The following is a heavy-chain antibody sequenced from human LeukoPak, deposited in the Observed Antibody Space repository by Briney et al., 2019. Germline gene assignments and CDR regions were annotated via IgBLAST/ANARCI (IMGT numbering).Heavy chain of an antibody. V-gene: IGHV4-34*01. J-gene: IGHJ5*02. CDR1: GGPLCGFY. Sequence: SETLSLTCGVYGGPLCGFYCSWIPQPPGEGLEWIGEINHSGSTNNNPSLKSRVTISVDTTKNQFSLKLSSVTAADTAVYYCARGGAGAGLRWFDRWGQGSLVTVSS. CDR3: ARGGAGAGLRWFDR. CDR2: INHSGST. D-gene: IGHD6-19*01.